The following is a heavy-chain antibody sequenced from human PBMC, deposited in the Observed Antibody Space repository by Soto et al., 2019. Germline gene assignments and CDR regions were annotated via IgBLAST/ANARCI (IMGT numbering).Heavy chain of an antibody. J-gene: IGHJ5*02. Sequence: PGESLKISCKASGYTFTNYWIVWVRQMPGKGLEWMGIIYPGDSDTRYSPSFQGQVTISADKSISTAYLQWSSLKASDTAMYYCARHIAVAGTKWFDPWGQGTLVTVSS. V-gene: IGHV5-51*01. D-gene: IGHD6-19*01. CDR2: IYPGDSDT. CDR3: ARHIAVAGTKWFDP. CDR1: GYTFTNYW.